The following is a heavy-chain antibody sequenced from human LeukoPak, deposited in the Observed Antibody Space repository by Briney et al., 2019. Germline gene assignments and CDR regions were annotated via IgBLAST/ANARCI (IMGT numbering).Heavy chain of an antibody. CDR1: GASISSYH. V-gene: IGHV4-59*01. D-gene: IGHD5-18*01. Sequence: PSETLSLTCTFSGASISSYHWNWIRQPPGKGLEWIGYIYYSGTTTYNPSLKSRVTIPLKTSKNQFSLQLTSVTAADTAVYYCARGRSYGFDFDSWGPGTLVIVSS. J-gene: IGHJ4*02. CDR2: IYYSGTT. CDR3: ARGRSYGFDFDS.